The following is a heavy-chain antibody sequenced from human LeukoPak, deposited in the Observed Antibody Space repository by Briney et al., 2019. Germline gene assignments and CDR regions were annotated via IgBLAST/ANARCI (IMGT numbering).Heavy chain of an antibody. CDR3: ARAKYYDSSGYYDY. CDR2: IIPIFGTA. CDR1: GGTFSSYA. J-gene: IGHJ4*02. D-gene: IGHD3-22*01. V-gene: IGHV1-69*05. Sequence: ASVKVSCKASGGTFSSYAFSWVRQAPGQGLEWMGGIIPIFGTANYAQKFQGRVTITTDESTSTAYMELSSLRSEDTAVYYCARAKYYDSSGYYDYWGQGTLVTVSS.